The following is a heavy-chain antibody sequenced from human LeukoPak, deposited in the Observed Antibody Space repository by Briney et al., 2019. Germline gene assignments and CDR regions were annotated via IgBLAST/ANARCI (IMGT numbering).Heavy chain of an antibody. D-gene: IGHD6-13*01. J-gene: IGHJ6*02. Sequence: SETLSLTCTVSGVSISSSSCHWGWIRQPPGKGLEWIGNMYYSGSTYYNPSLKSRVAIFVDTSKNEFSLKLSSVTAADTAVYYCATIRGRQQLVRYYYDGIDVWGQGTTVTVSS. CDR1: GVSISSSSCH. V-gene: IGHV4-39*01. CDR2: MYYSGST. CDR3: ATIRGRQQLVRYYYDGIDV.